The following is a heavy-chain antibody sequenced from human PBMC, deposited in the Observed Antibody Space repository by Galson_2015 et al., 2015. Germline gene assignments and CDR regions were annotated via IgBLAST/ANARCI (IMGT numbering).Heavy chain of an antibody. CDR1: GYSFSSYW. V-gene: IGHV5-51*01. J-gene: IGHJ4*02. D-gene: IGHD6-13*01. CDR2: IYPGDSDT. CDR3: ARRQYSSSWVIDY. Sequence: QSGAEVKKPGESLQISCKGSGYSFSSYWVGWVRQMPGKGLEWMGIIYPGDSDTRYSPSFQGQVTLSADKSISTAYLQWSSLKASDTAMYYCARRQYSSSWVIDYWGQGTLVTVSS.